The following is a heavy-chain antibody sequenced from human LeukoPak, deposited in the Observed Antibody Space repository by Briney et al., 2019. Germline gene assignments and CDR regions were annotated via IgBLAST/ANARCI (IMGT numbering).Heavy chain of an antibody. CDR1: GYSFTSYW. CDR2: IYPGDSDT. Sequence: GESLKISCKGSGYSFTSYWIGWVRQMPGKGLEWMGIIYPGDSDTRFSPSFQGQVTISADKSISTAYLQWSSLKASDTAMYYCARRNYDFWSGYFTNQGWFDPWGQGTLVTVSS. D-gene: IGHD3-3*01. J-gene: IGHJ5*02. CDR3: ARRNYDFWSGYFTNQGWFDP. V-gene: IGHV5-51*01.